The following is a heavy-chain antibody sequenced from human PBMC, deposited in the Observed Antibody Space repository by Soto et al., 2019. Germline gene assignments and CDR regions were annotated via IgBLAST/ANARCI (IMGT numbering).Heavy chain of an antibody. CDR1: GYTFTSSR. J-gene: IGHJ1*01. Sequence: ASVKVSCTASGYTFTSSRISWVRQAHGQVLEWMGWISAYNGNTNYAQKLQGRVTMTTDTSTSTAYMELRSLRSDDTAVYYCARDGRYCSSTSCYTTYFQHWGQGTLVTVSS. CDR3: ARDGRYCSSTSCYTTYFQH. D-gene: IGHD2-2*02. CDR2: ISAYNGNT. V-gene: IGHV1-18*04.